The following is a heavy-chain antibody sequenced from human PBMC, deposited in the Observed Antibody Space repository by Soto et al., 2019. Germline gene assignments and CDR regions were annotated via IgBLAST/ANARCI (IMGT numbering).Heavy chain of an antibody. CDR1: GFTFSDHY. CDR3: TTEGALPGPDFDY. D-gene: IGHD3-16*01. J-gene: IGHJ4*02. V-gene: IGHV3-72*01. CDR2: TKDKANSYTA. Sequence: EVQLVESGGGLVQPGGSLRLSCVASGFTFSDHYIDWVRQAPGKGLEGVGRTKDKANSYTAEYAASVKGRFTISRDDSKNTLYLQMNSLKTEDTAVYYCTTEGALPGPDFDYWGQGTLVTVSS.